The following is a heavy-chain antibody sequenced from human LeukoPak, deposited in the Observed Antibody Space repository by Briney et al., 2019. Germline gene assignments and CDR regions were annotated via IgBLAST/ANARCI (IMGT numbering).Heavy chain of an antibody. CDR1: GYTFTSYG. CDR3: ARDYYDSSGWPPDAFDI. J-gene: IGHJ3*02. Sequence: ASVKVSCKASGYTFTSYGISWVRQAPGKGVEWMGWISAYNGNTNYAQKLQGRESITTDTETSKDYMEMRRLRSDDTAVYYCARDYYDSSGWPPDAFDIWGQGTMVTVSS. V-gene: IGHV1-18*01. D-gene: IGHD3-22*01. CDR2: ISAYNGNT.